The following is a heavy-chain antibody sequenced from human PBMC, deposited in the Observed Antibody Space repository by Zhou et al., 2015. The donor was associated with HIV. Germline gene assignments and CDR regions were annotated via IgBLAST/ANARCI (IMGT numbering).Heavy chain of an antibody. J-gene: IGHJ6*02. CDR1: GATFRMHE. D-gene: IGHD5-18*01. CDR3: AGATWIQLWTRDGVYYYGMDV. CDR2: ILPLSGTP. V-gene: IGHV1-69*01. Sequence: QVQLVQSGAEVKRPGSSVKVSCKASGATFRMHEITWVRQAPGQGLEWVGGILPLSGTPNYAQKFQGRVTINADESAKTGYMELSSLRSEDTAVYYCAGATWIQLWTRDGVYYYGMDVWGQGTTVTVSS.